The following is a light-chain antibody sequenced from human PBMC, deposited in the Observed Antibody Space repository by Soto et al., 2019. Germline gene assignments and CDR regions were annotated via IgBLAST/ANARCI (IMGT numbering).Light chain of an antibody. CDR3: QQSYSPSST. CDR2: GAS. Sequence: DIQMTQSPSSLSASVGDRVTITCRASQSISIYLNWYQQKPGKAPKLLIYGASSLQSGVPSRFSGSGSGTEFTLTITSLQPEDFATYSCQQSYSPSSTFGQGTKLEIK. V-gene: IGKV1-39*01. J-gene: IGKJ2*01. CDR1: QSISIY.